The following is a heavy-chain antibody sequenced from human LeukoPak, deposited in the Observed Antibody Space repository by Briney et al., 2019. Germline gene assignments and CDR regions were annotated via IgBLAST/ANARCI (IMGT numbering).Heavy chain of an antibody. CDR3: AKDSVRGYSYGEYFDC. V-gene: IGHV3-21*01. D-gene: IGHD5-18*01. Sequence: PGGSLRLSCAASGFTFSSYDMSWVRQAPGKGLEWVSSISSSSSYIYYADSVKGRFTISRDNSKNTLHLQMNSLRAEDTAVYYCAKDSVRGYSYGEYFDCWGQGTLATVSS. J-gene: IGHJ4*02. CDR2: ISSSSSYI. CDR1: GFTFSSYD.